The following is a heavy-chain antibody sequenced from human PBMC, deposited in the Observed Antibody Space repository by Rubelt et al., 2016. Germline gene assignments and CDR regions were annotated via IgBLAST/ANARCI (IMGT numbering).Heavy chain of an antibody. D-gene: IGHD1-1*01. CDR3: ARETVTTLDAFDI. V-gene: IGHV3-48*01. Sequence: EVQLLESGGGLVQPGGSLRLSCAASGFTFSSYAMSWVRQAPGKGLEWVSYISSSGSTIYYADSGKGRFSISRDKAKRTLYLQMNSLRAEDTAVYYCARETVTTLDAFDIWGQGTMVTVSS. CDR2: ISSSGSTI. CDR1: GFTFSSYA. J-gene: IGHJ3*02.